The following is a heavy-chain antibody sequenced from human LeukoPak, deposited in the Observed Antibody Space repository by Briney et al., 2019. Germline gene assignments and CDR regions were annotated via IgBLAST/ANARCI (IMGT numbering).Heavy chain of an antibody. CDR1: GGSISSSSYY. CDR3: AREGKQLWGQTSTFDI. Sequence: PSETLSLTCTVSGGSISSSSYYWGWIRQPPGKGLEWIGSIYYSGSTHYNPSLKSRDTISVDTSKNQFSLKLSSVTAADTAVYYCAREGKQLWGQTSTFDIWGQGTMVTVSS. D-gene: IGHD5-18*01. J-gene: IGHJ3*02. V-gene: IGHV4-39*02. CDR2: IYYSGST.